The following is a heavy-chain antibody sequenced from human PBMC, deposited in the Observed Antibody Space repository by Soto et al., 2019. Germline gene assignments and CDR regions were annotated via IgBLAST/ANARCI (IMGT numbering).Heavy chain of an antibody. CDR2: INHSGST. J-gene: IGHJ5*02. CDR1: DVSIRSSGYS. D-gene: IGHD3-3*01. Sequence: SVTLSLRCVVADVSIRSSGYSLRWIRQPPGKGLEWIGEINHSGSTNYNPSLKSRVTISVDTSKNQFSLKLSSVTAADTAVYYCARLEGRITIFGVVIIGPLFDPWGQGTLVTFSS. V-gene: IGHV4-34*01. CDR3: ARLEGRITIFGVVIIGPLFDP.